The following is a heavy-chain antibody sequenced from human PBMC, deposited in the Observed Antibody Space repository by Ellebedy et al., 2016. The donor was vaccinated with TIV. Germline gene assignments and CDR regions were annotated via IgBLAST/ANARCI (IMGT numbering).Heavy chain of an antibody. D-gene: IGHD1-26*01. J-gene: IGHJ3*02. Sequence: GESLKISCAASGFSFSSYWMSWVRQAPGKGLEWVANINQDGSQKYYVDSVKGRFTISRDSAKNSLSLQMNSLRVDDAAMYYCATDGSYGDYLSPTHAFEIWGQGTMLIVSS. CDR3: ATDGSYGDYLSPTHAFEI. CDR1: GFSFSSYW. V-gene: IGHV3-7*01. CDR2: INQDGSQK.